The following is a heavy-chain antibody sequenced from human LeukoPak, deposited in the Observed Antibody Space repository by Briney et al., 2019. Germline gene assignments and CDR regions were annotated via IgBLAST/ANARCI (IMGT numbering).Heavy chain of an antibody. CDR1: DDSISSIY. CDR3: ARSRRGYTSDCWED. D-gene: IGHD5-18*01. J-gene: IGHJ4*02. V-gene: IGHV4-4*07. CDR2: IHSSGGT. Sequence: PWETLSLTCTFSDDSISSIYWSWIRRSAGKGLEWIGRIHSSGGTRYKPALKSRVTMSVDTSKNQISLNVNSVTAADTALYYCARSRRGYTSDCWEDWGQGTLVTVSS.